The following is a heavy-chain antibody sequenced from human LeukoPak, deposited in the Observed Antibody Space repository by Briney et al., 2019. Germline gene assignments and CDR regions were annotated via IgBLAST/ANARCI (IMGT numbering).Heavy chain of an antibody. CDR3: AREMGDKYSSSWALDL. CDR1: GFTVCSNS. V-gene: IGHV3-53*01. J-gene: IGHJ2*01. CDR2: LYSDNT. D-gene: IGHD6-13*01. Sequence: PGGSLRLSCTVSGFTVCSNSMSWVRQAPGKGREWGSFLYSDNTHYSDSVKGRFTISRDNSKNTLYLQMNSLRAEDTAVYYCAREMGDKYSSSWALDLWGRGTLVTVSS.